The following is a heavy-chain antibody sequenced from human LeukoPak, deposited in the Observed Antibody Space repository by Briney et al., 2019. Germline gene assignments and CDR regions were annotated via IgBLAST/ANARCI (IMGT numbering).Heavy chain of an antibody. V-gene: IGHV4-39*01. D-gene: IGHD4-17*01. CDR1: GGSVSSTSYY. Sequence: PSETLSLTCTVSGGSVSSTSYYWGWIRQPPGQGLEWIGTVYYSGSTYYNSSLKSRVTMSVDTSKNQFSLRLSSVTAADTAVYHCARHIRLTVFDYWGQGTLVTVSS. CDR3: ARHIRLTVFDY. J-gene: IGHJ4*02. CDR2: VYYSGST.